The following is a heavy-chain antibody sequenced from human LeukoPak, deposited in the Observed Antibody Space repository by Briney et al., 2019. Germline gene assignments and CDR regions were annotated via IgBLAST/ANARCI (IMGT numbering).Heavy chain of an antibody. D-gene: IGHD2-2*01. J-gene: IGHJ4*02. CDR3: AKVLKRVVPAAFDY. CDR1: GFSFSSYI. CDR2: ISSSSSTI. Sequence: GGSLRLSCAASGFSFSSYIMIWVRQAPGKGLEWVSHISSSSSTIYYADSVKGRFTISRDNSKNTLYLQMNSLRAEDTAVYYCAKVLKRVVPAAFDYWGQGTLVTVSS. V-gene: IGHV3-48*01.